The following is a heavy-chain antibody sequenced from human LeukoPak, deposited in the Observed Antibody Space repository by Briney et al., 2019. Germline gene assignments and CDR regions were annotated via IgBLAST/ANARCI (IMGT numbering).Heavy chain of an antibody. CDR1: GFTFSNAW. CDR2: IKNKSDGGTT. Sequence: GGSLTLSCAASGFTFSNAWMSWLRQAPGKGLEWVGRIKNKSDGGTTDYAAPVKGRFTISRDDSKNTLYLQMNSLKTEDTAVYYCTTGIPFSMFPVGGTTFDYWGQGTLVTVSS. CDR3: TTGIPFSMFPVGGTTFDY. J-gene: IGHJ4*02. V-gene: IGHV3-15*01. D-gene: IGHD2/OR15-2a*01.